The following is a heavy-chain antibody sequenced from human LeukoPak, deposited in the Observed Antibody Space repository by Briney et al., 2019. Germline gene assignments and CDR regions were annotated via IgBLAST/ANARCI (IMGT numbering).Heavy chain of an antibody. CDR3: ARAQNRYDPSPPYGENDAFDI. Sequence: SETLSLTCTVSGGSISSSSYYWGWIRQPPGKGLEWIGSIYYSGSTYYNPSLESRVTISVDTSKNQFSLKLSSVTAADTAVYYCARAQNRYDPSPPYGENDAFDIWGQGTMVTVSS. CDR1: GGSISSSSYY. V-gene: IGHV4-39*07. D-gene: IGHD1-14*01. J-gene: IGHJ3*02. CDR2: IYYSGST.